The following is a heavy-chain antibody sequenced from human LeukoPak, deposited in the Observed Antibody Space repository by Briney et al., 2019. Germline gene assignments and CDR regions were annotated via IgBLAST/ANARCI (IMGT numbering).Heavy chain of an antibody. CDR2: ISYDGSNK. D-gene: IGHD6-19*01. J-gene: IGHJ6*04. Sequence: GRSLRLSCAASGFTLSSYSMHWVRQAPGKGLEWVAVISYDGSNKYYADSVKGRFTISRDNSKNTLYLQMNSLRAEDTAVYYCAKGHGAAVAGAYYYGMDVWGKGTTVTVSS. CDR3: AKGHGAAVAGAYYYGMDV. CDR1: GFTLSSYS. V-gene: IGHV3-30*18.